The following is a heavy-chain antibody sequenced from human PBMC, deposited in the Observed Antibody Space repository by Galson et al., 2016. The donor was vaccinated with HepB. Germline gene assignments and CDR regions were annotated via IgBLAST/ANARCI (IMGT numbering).Heavy chain of an antibody. J-gene: IGHJ6*04. CDR2: IYNDGRT. Sequence: SLRLSCAASGFTVSGDYMSWVRQAPGKGLEWVSVIYNDGRTIYAESVKGRFTISRDNSKSTLYLQMSSLRVEDTALYYCARGNHLDVWGRGTTVTVSS. V-gene: IGHV3-53*01. CDR1: GFTVSGDY. CDR3: ARGNHLDV. D-gene: IGHD1-14*01.